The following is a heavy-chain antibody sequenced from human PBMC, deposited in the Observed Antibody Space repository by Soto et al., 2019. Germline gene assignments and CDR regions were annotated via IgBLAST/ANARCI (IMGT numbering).Heavy chain of an antibody. Sequence: GGSLRLSCAASGFTFSSYAMHWVRQAPGKGLEWVAVIPYDGSNKYYADSVKGRFTISRDNSKNTLYLQMNSLRAEDTAVYYCARAISHDYGIDYWGQGTPVTVSS. CDR1: GFTFSSYA. V-gene: IGHV3-30-3*01. D-gene: IGHD4-17*01. CDR3: ARAISHDYGIDY. CDR2: IPYDGSNK. J-gene: IGHJ4*02.